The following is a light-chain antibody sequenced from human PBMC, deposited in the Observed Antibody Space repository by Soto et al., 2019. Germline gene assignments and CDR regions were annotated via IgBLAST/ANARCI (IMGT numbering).Light chain of an antibody. CDR2: KAA. V-gene: IGKV1-5*03. J-gene: IGKJ1*01. CDR1: QSISDW. Sequence: DIQMTQSPSTLSAAVGDRVTITCRASQSISDWLAWYQQKTWKAPNLLIYKAASLERGVPSRFSGSGSGTEFTLTISSLQPDDFATYYCQQYKTFLSFGQGTKVEIK. CDR3: QQYKTFLS.